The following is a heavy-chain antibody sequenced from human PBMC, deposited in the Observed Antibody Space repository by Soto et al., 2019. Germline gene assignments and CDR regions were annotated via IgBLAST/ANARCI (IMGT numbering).Heavy chain of an antibody. CDR1: GGSISGYY. Sequence: PSETLSLTCTVSGGSISGYYWSWIRQPPGKGLEWIGYIYYSGSTNYNPSLKSRVTISVDTSKNQFSLKLSSVTAADTAVYYCARHGPESGYDSQYSFDYWGQGTLVTV. J-gene: IGHJ4*02. CDR2: IYYSGST. CDR3: ARHGPESGYDSQYSFDY. D-gene: IGHD5-12*01. V-gene: IGHV4-59*08.